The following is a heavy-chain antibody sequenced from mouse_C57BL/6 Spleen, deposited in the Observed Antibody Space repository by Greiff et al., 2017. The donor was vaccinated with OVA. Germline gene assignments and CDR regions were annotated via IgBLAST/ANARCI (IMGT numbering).Heavy chain of an antibody. CDR2: ISSGGSYT. CDR1: GFTFSSYG. V-gene: IGHV5-6*01. J-gene: IGHJ2*01. D-gene: IGHD2-4*01. CDR3: ARQYDYDVGNYFDY. Sequence: EVQGVESGGDLVKPGGSLKLSCAASGFTFSSYGMSWVRQTPDKRLEWVATISSGGSYTYYPDSVKGRFTISRDNAKNTLYLQISSLKSEDTAMYYCARQYDYDVGNYFDYWGQGTTLTVSS.